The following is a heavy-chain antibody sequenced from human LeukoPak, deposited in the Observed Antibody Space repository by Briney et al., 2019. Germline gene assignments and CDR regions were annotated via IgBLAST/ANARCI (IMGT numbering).Heavy chain of an antibody. J-gene: IGHJ5*02. CDR3: ARELLYYYDSSGGFDP. CDR2: INANSGDT. Sequence: ASVKVSCKASGHTFTGYYMHWVRQAPGQGLEWMGWINANSGDTNYAQKFQGRVTMTRDTSISTAYMELSRLRSDDTAVYYCARELLYYYDSSGGFDPWGQGTLVTVSS. CDR1: GHTFTGYY. V-gene: IGHV1-2*02. D-gene: IGHD3-22*01.